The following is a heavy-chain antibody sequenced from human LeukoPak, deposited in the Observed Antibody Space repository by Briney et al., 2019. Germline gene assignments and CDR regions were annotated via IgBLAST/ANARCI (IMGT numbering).Heavy chain of an antibody. CDR1: GGTFSSYA. CDR2: IIPIFGTA. J-gene: IGHJ6*03. Sequence: ASVKVSCKASGGTFSSYAISWVRQAPGQGLGWMGGIIPIFGTANYAQKFQGRVTITADESTSTAYMELSSLRSEDTAVYYCARDSSSAHRYYYYYMDVWGKGTTVTVSS. D-gene: IGHD6-6*01. CDR3: ARDSSSAHRYYYYYMDV. V-gene: IGHV1-69*13.